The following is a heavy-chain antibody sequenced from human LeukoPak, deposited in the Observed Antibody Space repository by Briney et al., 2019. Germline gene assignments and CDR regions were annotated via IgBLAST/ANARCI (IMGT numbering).Heavy chain of an antibody. D-gene: IGHD4-17*01. CDR3: TRRYGDYAPFDY. CDR2: IDWADDK. Sequence: SGPALVKPTQTLTLTCTFSGFSLSTRGMCVSWNRQSPGKALEWLAHIDWADDKYYNTSLKTGLTISKDTSKNQVVLTMTKVDPVDTATYYCTRRYGDYAPFDYWGQGTLVTVSS. V-gene: IGHV2-70*13. CDR1: GFSLSTRGMC. J-gene: IGHJ4*02.